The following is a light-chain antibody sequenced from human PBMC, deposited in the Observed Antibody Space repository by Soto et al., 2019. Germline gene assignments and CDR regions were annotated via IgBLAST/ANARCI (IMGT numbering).Light chain of an antibody. V-gene: IGKV3D-15*01. CDR1: QSVGSN. CDR2: GAS. J-gene: IGKJ5*01. CDR3: QQYNNMPPIT. Sequence: EIVMTQSPVTLSVSPGESATLSCRASQSVGSNLAWYQQRPGQAPRLLIYGASTRATGIPVRFSGSGSGTEFTLTISGLQSEDFGVYLCQQYNNMPPITFGQGTRLEIK.